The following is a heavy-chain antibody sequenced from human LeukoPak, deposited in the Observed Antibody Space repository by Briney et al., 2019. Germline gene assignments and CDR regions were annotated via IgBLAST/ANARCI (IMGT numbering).Heavy chain of an antibody. CDR2: ISWNSGSI. V-gene: IGHV3-9*01. CDR3: ARDRSDFWSGYHFYYYYYMDV. D-gene: IGHD3-3*01. J-gene: IGHJ6*03. Sequence: GRSLRLSCAASGFTFDDYAMHWVRQAPGKGLEWVSGISWNSGSIGYADSVKGRFTISRDNAKNSLYLQMNSLRAEDTAVYYCARDRSDFWSGYHFYYYYYMDVWGKGTTVTVSS. CDR1: GFTFDDYA.